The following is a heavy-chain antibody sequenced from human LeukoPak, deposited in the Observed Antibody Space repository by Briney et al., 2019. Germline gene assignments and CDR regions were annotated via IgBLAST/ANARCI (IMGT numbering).Heavy chain of an antibody. V-gene: IGHV3-48*02. CDR1: GFTFSGYE. CDR2: IGTTTTI. J-gene: IGHJ4*02. CDR3: ARDKDYGFDC. Sequence: GGSLRLSCAASGFTFSGYEMNWVRQAPGKGLEWVSYIGTTTTIDYADSVKGRFTISRDNAQNSLFLQMNSLRDEDTAVYYCARDKDYGFDCWGQGTLVTVSS. D-gene: IGHD4-17*01.